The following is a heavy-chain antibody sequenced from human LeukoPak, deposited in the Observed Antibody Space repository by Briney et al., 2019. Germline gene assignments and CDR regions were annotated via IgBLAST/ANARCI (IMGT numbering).Heavy chain of an antibody. CDR2: VHVSGGT. V-gene: IGHV4-39*07. D-gene: IGHD5-24*01. J-gene: IGHJ4*02. CDR1: GATMITSAFY. Sequence: SETLSLTCTVSGATMITSAFYWGWIRESPGKGLEWIGNVHVSGGTYYNPSHKGRVTISLDTSKNQFSLKLSSVTAADTAVYYCARRDGYNWVFDYWGQGTLVTVSS. CDR3: ARRDGYNWVFDY.